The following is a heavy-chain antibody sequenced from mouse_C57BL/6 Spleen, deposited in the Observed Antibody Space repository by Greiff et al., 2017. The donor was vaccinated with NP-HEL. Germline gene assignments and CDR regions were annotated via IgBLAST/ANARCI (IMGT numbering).Heavy chain of an antibody. J-gene: IGHJ2*01. CDR3: ARRGLLRVYYFDY. CDR1: GFTFSDYG. CDR2: ISSGGSNI. D-gene: IGHD1-1*01. V-gene: IGHV5-17*01. Sequence: EVQLVESGGGLVKPGGSLKLSCAASGFTFSDYGMHWVRQAPEKGLEWVAYISSGGSNIYYADTVKGRFTISRDNAKNTLFMQMTSLRSEDTAMYYCARRGLLRVYYFDYWGQGTTLTVSS.